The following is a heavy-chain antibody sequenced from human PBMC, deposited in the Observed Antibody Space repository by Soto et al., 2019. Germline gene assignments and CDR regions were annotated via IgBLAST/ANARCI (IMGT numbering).Heavy chain of an antibody. CDR1: GYSFTSYW. D-gene: IGHD4-17*01. CDR3: ARLIMTTVTSNWFDP. V-gene: IGHV5-51*01. Sequence: GESLKISCKGSGYSFTSYWIGWVRQMPGKGLEWMGIIYPGDSDTRYSPSFQGQVTISADKSISTAYLQWSSLKASDTAMYYCARLIMTTVTSNWFDPWGQGTLVTVSS. CDR2: IYPGDSDT. J-gene: IGHJ5*02.